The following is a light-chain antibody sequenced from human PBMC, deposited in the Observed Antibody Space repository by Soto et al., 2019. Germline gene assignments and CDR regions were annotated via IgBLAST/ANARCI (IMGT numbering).Light chain of an antibody. V-gene: IGLV1-51*01. Sequence: QSVLTQPPSVSAAPGQKVTISCSGTTSNIGDNYVSWYQQLPGTAPKLLVYDNNKRPSGIPDRFSGSKSGTSATLGITGLQIGDEADYYCGTWDNSLRTGVFGTGTKV. J-gene: IGLJ1*01. CDR1: TSNIGDNY. CDR2: DNN. CDR3: GTWDNSLRTGV.